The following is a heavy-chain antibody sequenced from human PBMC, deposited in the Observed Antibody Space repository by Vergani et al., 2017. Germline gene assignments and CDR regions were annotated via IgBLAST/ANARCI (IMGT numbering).Heavy chain of an antibody. Sequence: QVQLVQSGAEVKKPGASVKVSCKVSGYTLTELSMHWVRQAPGKGLEWMGGFDPEDGETIYAQKFQGRVTMTEDTSTDTAYMELSNLRSEDTAVYYCATVGGAEYSSSSFFDYWGQGTLVTVSS. CDR3: ATVGGAEYSSSSFFDY. CDR1: GYTLTELS. CDR2: FDPEDGET. D-gene: IGHD6-6*01. J-gene: IGHJ4*02. V-gene: IGHV1-24*01.